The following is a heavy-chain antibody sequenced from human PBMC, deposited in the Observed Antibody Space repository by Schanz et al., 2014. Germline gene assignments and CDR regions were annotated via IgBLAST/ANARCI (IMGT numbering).Heavy chain of an antibody. Sequence: DVQLLESGGGLVQPGGSLRLSCAASGFTFNSYAMTWVRQAPGKGLEWVSSISNSGGSKYYADSVKGRFTISRDNSENTLKLKLNAQSADDTAGYSGARANDRGEISFDYWGQGTLVTVSS. CDR3: ARANDRGEISFDY. CDR1: GFTFNSYA. J-gene: IGHJ4*02. V-gene: IGHV3-23*01. CDR2: ISNSGGSK.